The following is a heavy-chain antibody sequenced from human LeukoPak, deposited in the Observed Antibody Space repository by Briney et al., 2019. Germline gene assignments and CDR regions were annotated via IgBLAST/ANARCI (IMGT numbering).Heavy chain of an antibody. CDR1: GGSISSSNW. Sequence: SGTLSLTCAVSGGSISSSNWWSWVRQPPGKGLEWIGEIYHSGSTNYNPSLKSRVTISVDTSKNQFSLKLSSVTAADTAVSYCASGRRTGSIRARYYYGMDVWGQGTTVTVSS. CDR3: ASGRRTGSIRARYYYGMDV. CDR2: IYHSGST. D-gene: IGHD1-14*01. V-gene: IGHV4-4*02. J-gene: IGHJ6*02.